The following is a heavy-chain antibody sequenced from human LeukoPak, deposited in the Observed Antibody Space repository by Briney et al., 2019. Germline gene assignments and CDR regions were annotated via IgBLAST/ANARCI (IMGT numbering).Heavy chain of an antibody. J-gene: IGHJ5*02. CDR2: ISFDGSNK. D-gene: IGHD6-13*01. CDR3: ARGYASTSQLDP. V-gene: IGHV3-30*03. Sequence: GGSLRLSCVASGFTFSSYAMHWVRQAPGKGLEWVAVISFDGSNKNYADSVKGRFTISRDNSKNTLYLQVSAEDTAIYYCARGYASTSQLDPWGQGTLVTVSS. CDR1: GFTFSSYA.